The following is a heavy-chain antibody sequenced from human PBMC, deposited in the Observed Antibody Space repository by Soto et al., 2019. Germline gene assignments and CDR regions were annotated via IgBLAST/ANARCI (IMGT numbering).Heavy chain of an antibody. CDR3: SGCSGGACHQNYGMDV. V-gene: IGHV3-21*01. Sequence: GGSLRLSGAVSGVTFRGCTVNWVRQAPGKGLEWVSSISPSTSHIYYADSVKGRFTISRDNAKNSLFLQMNSLRAEDTAVYYCSGCSGGACHQNYGMDVWGQGT. CDR2: ISPSTSHI. D-gene: IGHD2-15*01. CDR1: GVTFRGCT. J-gene: IGHJ6*02.